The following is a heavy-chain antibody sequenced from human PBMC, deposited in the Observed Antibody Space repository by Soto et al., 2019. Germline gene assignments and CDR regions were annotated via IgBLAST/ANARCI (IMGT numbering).Heavy chain of an antibody. Sequence: SETLSLTCAVSGGSISSSNWWSWVRQPPGKGLEWIGEIYHSGSTNYNPSLKSRVTISVDKSKNQFSLKLSSVTAADTAVYYCARFRRYYYYGMDVWGQGTTVTVS. V-gene: IGHV4-4*02. CDR2: IYHSGST. CDR1: GGSISSSNW. J-gene: IGHJ6*02. CDR3: ARFRRYYYYGMDV.